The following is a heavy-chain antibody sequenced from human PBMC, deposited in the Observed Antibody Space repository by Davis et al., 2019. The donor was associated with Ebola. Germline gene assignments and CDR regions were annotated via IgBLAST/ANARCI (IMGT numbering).Heavy chain of an antibody. J-gene: IGHJ3*02. V-gene: IGHV5-51*01. D-gene: IGHD2-8*02. CDR1: GNSFASHW. CDR2: IYTGDSDT. CDR3: ASLRRTITGMDDGFDI. Sequence: GESLKISCKDSGNSFASHWIGWVRQMPGKGLEWMGIIYTGDSDTRYSPSFRGQVSISADKSTKTAFLQWSSLKASDTAMYYCASLRRTITGMDDGFDIWGQGTKVTVSS.